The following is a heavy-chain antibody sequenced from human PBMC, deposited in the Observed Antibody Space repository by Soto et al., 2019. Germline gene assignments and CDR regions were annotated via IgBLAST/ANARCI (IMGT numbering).Heavy chain of an antibody. J-gene: IGHJ6*02. Sequence: ASVKVSCKASGYTFTGYYMHWVRQAPGQGLEWMGRINPNSGGTNYAQKFQGWVTMTRDTSISTAYMELSRLRSDDTAVYYCARDRLAAAGTDYYGMDVWGQGTTVTVSS. CDR2: INPNSGGT. D-gene: IGHD6-13*01. CDR3: ARDRLAAAGTDYYGMDV. CDR1: GYTFTGYY. V-gene: IGHV1-2*04.